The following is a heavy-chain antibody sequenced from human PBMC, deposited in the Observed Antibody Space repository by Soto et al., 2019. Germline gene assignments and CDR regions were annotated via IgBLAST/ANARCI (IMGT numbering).Heavy chain of an antibody. D-gene: IGHD3-22*01. J-gene: IGHJ6*02. CDR1: GGSLSNYG. V-gene: IGHV1-69*12. CDR2: IIPVFGTP. CDR3: ARGDATKIVVTTYYAMDV. Sequence: QVQLVQSGAEVKKPGSSVKVSCKASGGSLSNYGISWVRQAPGQGLEWMGAIIPVFGTPNYAQKFQDRVTITADESTTTVYMEVRSLTSEDTAVYYCARGDATKIVVTTYYAMDVWGQGITVTVSS.